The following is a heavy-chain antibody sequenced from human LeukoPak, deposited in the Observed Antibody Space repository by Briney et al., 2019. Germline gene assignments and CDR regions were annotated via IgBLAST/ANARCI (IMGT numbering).Heavy chain of an antibody. CDR2: IYHSGST. Sequence: PSQTLSLTCAVSGGSISSGGYSWSWIRQPPGKELEWIGSIYHSGSTYYNPSLKSRVTISVDTSKNQFSLKLSSVTAADTAVYYCARVFQSSDAFDIWGQGTMVTVSS. D-gene: IGHD3-10*01. CDR3: ARVFQSSDAFDI. CDR1: GGSISSGGYS. J-gene: IGHJ3*02. V-gene: IGHV4-30-2*03.